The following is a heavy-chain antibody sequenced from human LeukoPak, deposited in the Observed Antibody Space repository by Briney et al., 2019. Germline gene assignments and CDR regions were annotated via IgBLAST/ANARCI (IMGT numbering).Heavy chain of an antibody. D-gene: IGHD1-26*01. CDR1: GFTFDDYA. CDR3: ASSGSYRFDY. Sequence: HPGRSLRLSCAASGFTFDDYAMHWVRQAPGKGLEWVSGISWNSGSIGYADSVKGRFTISRDNAKNSLYLQMNSLRAEDTALYYCASSGSYRFDYWGQGTLVTVSS. CDR2: ISWNSGSI. V-gene: IGHV3-9*01. J-gene: IGHJ4*02.